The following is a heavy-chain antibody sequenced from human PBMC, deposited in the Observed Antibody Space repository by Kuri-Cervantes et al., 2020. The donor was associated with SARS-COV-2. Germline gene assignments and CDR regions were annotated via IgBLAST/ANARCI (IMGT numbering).Heavy chain of an antibody. D-gene: IGHD3-9*01. J-gene: IGHJ6*02. CDR1: GGSISSYY. CDR2: IYYSGST. V-gene: IGHV4-59*08. CDR3: VRHPALRYFDWIYYYYGMDV. Sequence: ESLKISCTVSGGSISSYYWSWIRQPPGKGLEWIGYIYYSGSTNYNPSLKSRVTISVDTSKNQFSLKLSSVTAADTAVYYCVRHPALRYFDWIYYYYGMDVWGQGTTVTVSS.